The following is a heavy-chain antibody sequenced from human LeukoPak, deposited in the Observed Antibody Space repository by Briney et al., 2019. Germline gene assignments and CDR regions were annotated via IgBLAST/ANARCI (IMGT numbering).Heavy chain of an antibody. CDR3: AKTLGAADYYMDV. Sequence: QPGGSLRLSCAASGFTVSRNFMSWVRQAPGRGLEWVSGINWNGGSTGYADSVKGRFTISRDNSKNTLYLQMNSLRAEDTAVYYCAKTLGAADYYMDVWGKGTTVTISS. CDR1: GFTVSRNF. J-gene: IGHJ6*03. D-gene: IGHD6-25*01. V-gene: IGHV3-53*05. CDR2: INWNGGST.